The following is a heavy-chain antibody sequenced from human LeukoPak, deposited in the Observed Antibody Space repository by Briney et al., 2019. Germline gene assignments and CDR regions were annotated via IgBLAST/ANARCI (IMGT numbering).Heavy chain of an antibody. J-gene: IGHJ5*01. CDR2: ISGSGRNS. CDR1: GFTFSNCA. D-gene: IGHD6-19*01. V-gene: IGHV3-23*01. Sequence: GGSLRLSCAASGFTFSNCAVNWVRQAPGKGLEWVSLISGSGRNSYYADSVKGRFTISSDNSKNTMYLQMNSLRAEDTAVYYCAKDVHTSGWYGWFDSWGQGTLVTVSS. CDR3: AKDVHTSGWYGWFDS.